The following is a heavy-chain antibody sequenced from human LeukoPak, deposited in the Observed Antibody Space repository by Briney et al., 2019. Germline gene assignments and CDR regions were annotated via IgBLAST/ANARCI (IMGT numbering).Heavy chain of an antibody. J-gene: IGHJ4*02. CDR3: ATSYSSSSGPFDS. V-gene: IGHV3-23*01. D-gene: IGHD6-6*01. Sequence: PGGSLRLSCAASRFTFKDYAMNWVRQAPGKGLEWVSTISGSGTGTYYADSVKGRFTISRDNPRNTLHLQMDSLRADDTAVYYCATSYSSSSGPFDSWGQGTLVTVSS. CDR2: ISGSGTGT. CDR1: RFTFKDYA.